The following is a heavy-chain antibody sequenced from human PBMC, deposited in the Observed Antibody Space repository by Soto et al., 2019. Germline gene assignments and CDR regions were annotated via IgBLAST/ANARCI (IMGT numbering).Heavy chain of an antibody. J-gene: IGHJ4*02. D-gene: IGHD2-15*01. CDR1: GYTFSSFG. CDR3: ARTCRSGGSCYHEY. CDR2: VSVYNDDT. Sequence: SVKVSCTASGYTFSSFGINWVRQAPGQGLEWVGWVSVYNDDTKYAQNFQGRVSLTTDTSTSTTYMEVGSLRSDDTAVYYCARTCRSGGSCYHEYWGEGTLVTVSS. V-gene: IGHV1-18*01.